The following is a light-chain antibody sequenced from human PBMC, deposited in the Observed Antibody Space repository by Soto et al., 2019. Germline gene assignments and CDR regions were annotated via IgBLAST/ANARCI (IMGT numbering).Light chain of an antibody. V-gene: IGKV1-8*01. CDR2: AAS. Sequence: AIRMTQSPSSLSASTGDRVTITCRASQGISSYLAWYQQKPGKAPKLLIYAASTLQSGVPSRFSGSGSGTDFTLTISCLQSEDFATYYCQQYYSYPITFGQGTLLEI. J-gene: IGKJ5*01. CDR3: QQYYSYPIT. CDR1: QGISSY.